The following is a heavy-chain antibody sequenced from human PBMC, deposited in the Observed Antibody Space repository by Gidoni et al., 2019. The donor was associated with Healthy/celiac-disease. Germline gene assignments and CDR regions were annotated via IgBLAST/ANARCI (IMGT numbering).Heavy chain of an antibody. D-gene: IGHD6-13*01. CDR3: ARSPPSIAAAARGWFDP. CDR2: ISAYNGNT. J-gene: IGHJ5*02. V-gene: IGHV1-18*01. CDR1: GYTFTSSG. Sequence: QVPLVQSGAEVKQPGASVKVSCTASGYTFTSSGISWVRQATGQGLEWLGWISAYNGNTNYAQKRQGRVTMTTDTSTSTAYMELRSLRSDDTAVYYCARSPPSIAAAARGWFDPWGQGTLVTVSS.